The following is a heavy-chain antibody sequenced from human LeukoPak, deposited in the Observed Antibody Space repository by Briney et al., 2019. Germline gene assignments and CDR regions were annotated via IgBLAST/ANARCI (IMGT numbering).Heavy chain of an antibody. J-gene: IGHJ4*02. Sequence: GGSLRLSCAASGFTFSSYWMSWVRQAPGKGLEWVANIKQDGSEKYYVDSVKGRFTISRDNAKNSLYLQMNSLRAEDTAVYYCAREGWDDSSDYLDYWGQGTLVTVSS. CDR1: GFTFSSYW. V-gene: IGHV3-7*01. CDR2: IKQDGSEK. CDR3: AREGWDDSSDYLDY. D-gene: IGHD3-22*01.